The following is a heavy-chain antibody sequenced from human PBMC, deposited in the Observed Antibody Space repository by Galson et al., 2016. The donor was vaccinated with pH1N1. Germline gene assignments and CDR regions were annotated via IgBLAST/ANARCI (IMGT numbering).Heavy chain of an antibody. J-gene: IGHJ4*02. CDR2: ILYDGTTE. D-gene: IGHD5-12*01. Sequence: SLRLSCAASGLTFTSYAMNWVRQAPGKGLEWVAVILYDGTTEYYADSVKGRFTIARDKTQSTVYLQLNSLRTEDTSVYYCAREDEYSGHEGFHWAQGTLVIVSS. CDR1: GLTFTSYA. V-gene: IGHV3-30*04. CDR3: AREDEYSGHEGFH.